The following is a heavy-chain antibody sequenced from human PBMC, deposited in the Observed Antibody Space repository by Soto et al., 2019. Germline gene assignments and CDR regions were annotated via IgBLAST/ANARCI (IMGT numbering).Heavy chain of an antibody. CDR1: GFTFSSYG. J-gene: IGHJ4*02. V-gene: IGHV3-30*03. D-gene: IGHD2-15*01. CDR3: ARARGYWIDY. CDR2: ISYDGSNK. Sequence: QVQLVESGGGVVQPGRSLRLSCAASGFTFSSYGMHWVRQAPGKGLEWVAVISYDGSNKYYADSVKGRFTISRDNSKNTLYLQMNSLRAEDTAVYYCARARGYWIDYWGQGTLVTVSS.